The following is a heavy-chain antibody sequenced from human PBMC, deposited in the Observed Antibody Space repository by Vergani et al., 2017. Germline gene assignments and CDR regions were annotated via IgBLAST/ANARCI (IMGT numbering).Heavy chain of an antibody. CDR2: IYYSGSC. J-gene: IGHJ5*02. V-gene: IGHV4-59*01. CDR1: GGSISSYY. D-gene: IGHD6-13*01. Sequence: QVQLQESGPGLVKPSETLSLTCTVSGGSISSYYWSWIRQPPGKGLEWIGYIYYSGSCNYNPSLKSRVTISVDTSKNQFSLKLSSVTAADTAVYCCARERIAAAVNWFYPWGQGTLVTVSS. CDR3: ARERIAAAVNWFYP.